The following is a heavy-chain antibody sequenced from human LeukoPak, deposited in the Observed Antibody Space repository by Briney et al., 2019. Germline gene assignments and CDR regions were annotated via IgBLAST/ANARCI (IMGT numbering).Heavy chain of an antibody. CDR2: IYYSGST. J-gene: IGHJ4*02. CDR3: ARSSTLYGHFDY. CDR1: GGSISSYY. V-gene: IGHV4-59*12. D-gene: IGHD3-10*01. Sequence: PSETLSLTCTVSGGSISSYYWSWIRQPPQKGLEWIGSIYYSGSTYYNPSLKSRVTISVDTSKNQFSLKVNSVTAADTAVYYCARSSTLYGHFDYWGQGTLVTVSS.